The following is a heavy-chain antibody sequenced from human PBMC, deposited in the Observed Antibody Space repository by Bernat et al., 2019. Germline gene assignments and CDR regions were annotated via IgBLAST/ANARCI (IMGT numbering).Heavy chain of an antibody. J-gene: IGHJ4*02. D-gene: IGHD6-19*01. V-gene: IGHV2-5*01. CDR3: AHGSGWLFDH. CDR1: GFSLSSTAVG. CDR2: LYWNDDN. Sequence: QITLKESGPTLVKPTQTLTLTCTFSGFSLSSTAVGVGWIRQPPGKPLEWLALLYWNDDNKYSPSLKNRVSITKDTSGNQVVLTLTNVDPVDTATYFCAHGSGWLFDHWGPGTLVTVSS.